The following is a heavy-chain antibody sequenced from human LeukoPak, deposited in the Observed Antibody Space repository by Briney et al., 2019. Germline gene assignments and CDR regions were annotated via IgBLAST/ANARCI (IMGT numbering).Heavy chain of an antibody. CDR1: GGSFSGYY. Sequence: SETLSLTCAVYGGSFSGYYWSWIRRPPGKGLEWIGEINHSGSTNYNPSLKSRVTISVDTSKNQFSLKLSSVTAADTAVYYCARPTTVTRFTLGYWGQGTLVTVSS. V-gene: IGHV4-34*01. CDR2: INHSGST. J-gene: IGHJ4*02. D-gene: IGHD4-17*01. CDR3: ARPTTVTRFTLGY.